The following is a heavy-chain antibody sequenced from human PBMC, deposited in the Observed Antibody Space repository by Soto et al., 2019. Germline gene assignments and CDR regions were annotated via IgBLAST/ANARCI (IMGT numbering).Heavy chain of an antibody. D-gene: IGHD3-22*01. Sequence: GESLKISCKGSGYSFTSYWISWVRQMPGKGLEWMGRIDPSDSYTNYSPSFQGHVTISADKSISTAYLQWSSLKASDTAMYYCARGGYYYDSSGFMDVWGQGTTVTV. CDR3: ARGGYYYDSSGFMDV. CDR1: GYSFTSYW. CDR2: IDPSDSYT. J-gene: IGHJ6*02. V-gene: IGHV5-10-1*01.